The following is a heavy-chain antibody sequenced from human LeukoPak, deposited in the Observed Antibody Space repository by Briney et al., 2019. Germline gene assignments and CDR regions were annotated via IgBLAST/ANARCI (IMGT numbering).Heavy chain of an antibody. V-gene: IGHV3-23*05. CDR1: GFTFSVSV. Sequence: QSGGSLRLSCAASGFTFSVSVMNWVRQAPGKGLEWVSGVSSSGSNTYYAESVKGRFTISRDNHKNTVHLQMNSLRVEDTAMYHCAKEGGYASSWIWGQGILVTVSS. D-gene: IGHD6-13*01. J-gene: IGHJ4*02. CDR2: VSSSGSNT. CDR3: AKEGGYASSWI.